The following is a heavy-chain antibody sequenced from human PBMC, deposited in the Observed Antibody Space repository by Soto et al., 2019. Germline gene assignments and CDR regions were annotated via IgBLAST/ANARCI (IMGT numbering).Heavy chain of an antibody. V-gene: IGHV3-7*01. J-gene: IGHJ4*02. CDR2: IKQDGSEK. Sequence: EVQLVESGGGLVQPGGSLRLSCAASGFTFSSYWMSWVRQAPGKGLEWVANIKQDGSEKYYVDSVKGRFTISRDNAKNSLYLQMNSLRAEDTAVYYCARGNYYDSSGYTPDHFDYWGQGTLVTVSS. CDR3: ARGNYYDSSGYTPDHFDY. D-gene: IGHD3-22*01. CDR1: GFTFSSYW.